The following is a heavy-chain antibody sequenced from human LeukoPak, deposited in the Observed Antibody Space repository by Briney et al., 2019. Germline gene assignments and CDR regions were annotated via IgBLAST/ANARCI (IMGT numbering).Heavy chain of an antibody. Sequence: GGFLTLSCAASGFSFSNYWMSWVRQAPGKGLEWVANIKQDGSEKYYVDSVKGRFTISRDNAKNSLYLQMNSLRAEDTALYYCARAGHYDTTWYQWGQGTLVTVSS. CDR1: GFSFSNYW. CDR2: IKQDGSEK. CDR3: ARAGHYDTTWYQ. V-gene: IGHV3-7*01. J-gene: IGHJ4*02. D-gene: IGHD3-22*01.